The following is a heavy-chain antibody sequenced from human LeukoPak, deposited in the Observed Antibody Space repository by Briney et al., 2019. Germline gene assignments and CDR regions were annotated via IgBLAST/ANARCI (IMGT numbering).Heavy chain of an antibody. CDR3: AKTFGTIDPFEY. CDR2: ISDSGDNT. D-gene: IGHD2-2*01. V-gene: IGHV3-23*01. CDR1: GFTFSNYA. J-gene: IGHJ4*02. Sequence: GGSLRLSCAASGFTFSNYAMSWVRQAPGKGLEWVSSISDSGDNTYYADSVRGRFTISRDNSKNTLSLQMNSLRADDTAVYYCAKTFGTIDPFEYWGQGTLVTVSS.